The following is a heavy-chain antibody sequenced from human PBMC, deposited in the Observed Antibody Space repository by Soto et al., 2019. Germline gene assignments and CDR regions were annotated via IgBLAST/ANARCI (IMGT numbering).Heavy chain of an antibody. V-gene: IGHV4-39*01. CDR1: GGFISSSNCY. Sequence: QLQLQESGPGLVKPSETLSLTCTVSGGFISSSNCYWGWIRQPPGKGLEWIGSIYHSGSTYYNPSLKSRVTISVDTSKNQFSLKVNAVTAADKAVYYCARPVGVEQPLVHDAFDLWGQGTMVAVSS. CDR2: IYHSGST. J-gene: IGHJ3*01. CDR3: ARPVGVEQPLVHDAFDL. D-gene: IGHD6-13*01.